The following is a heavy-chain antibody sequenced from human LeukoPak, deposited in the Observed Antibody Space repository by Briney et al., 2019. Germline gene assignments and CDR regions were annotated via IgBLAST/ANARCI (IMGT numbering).Heavy chain of an antibody. V-gene: IGHV3-48*01. D-gene: IGHD3-10*02. J-gene: IGHJ4*02. Sequence: GGSLRLSCAASGFTFSSYGMNWVRQAPGKGLEWLSYLSNTGNIHYAQSVKGRFTISRDNAKSSLYLQMDGVRAEDTAVYYCARRGDSPMIGDHWGQEILVTVAS. CDR3: ARRGDSPMIGDH. CDR1: GFTFSSYG. CDR2: LSNTGNI.